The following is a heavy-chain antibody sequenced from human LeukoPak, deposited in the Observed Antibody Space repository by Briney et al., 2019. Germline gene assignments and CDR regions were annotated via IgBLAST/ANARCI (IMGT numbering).Heavy chain of an antibody. CDR3: AKSDCGSDGCKLLSY. CDR2: INGSGDAT. V-gene: IGHV3-23*01. Sequence: GGSLRLSCAASGFIFSHYTMTWVRQAPGKGLEWVSSINGSGDATKYADSVMGRFTISRDNSKNTVSLQMNSLRAEDTAVYYCAKSDCGSDGCKLLSYWGQGTLVAASS. CDR1: GFIFSHYT. D-gene: IGHD2-21*01. J-gene: IGHJ4*02.